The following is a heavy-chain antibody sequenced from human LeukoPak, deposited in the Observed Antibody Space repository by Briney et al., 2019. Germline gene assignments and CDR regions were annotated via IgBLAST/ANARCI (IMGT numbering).Heavy chain of an antibody. CDR1: GFTFSTYA. J-gene: IGHJ4*02. D-gene: IGHD1-26*01. Sequence: PGGSLRLSCAASGFTFSTYAMSWVRQAPGKGLEWVSSICGSGSSIHCVDSYYRDSVKGRFTVSRDNSKDTLYLQMNSLRAEDTAVYYCARDLGLSVGVTPFASWGRGTLVTVSS. CDR2: ICGSGSSIHCVDS. CDR3: ARDLGLSVGVTPFAS. V-gene: IGHV3-23*01.